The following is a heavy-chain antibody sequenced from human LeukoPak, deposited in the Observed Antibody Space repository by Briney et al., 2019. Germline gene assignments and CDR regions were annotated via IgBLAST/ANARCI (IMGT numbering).Heavy chain of an antibody. J-gene: IGHJ6*02. CDR1: GFTFSSYG. CDR2: TSYDGSNK. CDR3: AKGDTAMVDYYYGMDV. V-gene: IGHV3-30*18. Sequence: GGSLRLSCAASGFTFSSYGMHWVRQAPGKGLEWVAVTSYDGSNKYYADSVKGRFTISRDNSKNTLYLQMNSLRAEDTAVYYCAKGDTAMVDYYYGMDVWGQGTTVTVSS. D-gene: IGHD5-18*01.